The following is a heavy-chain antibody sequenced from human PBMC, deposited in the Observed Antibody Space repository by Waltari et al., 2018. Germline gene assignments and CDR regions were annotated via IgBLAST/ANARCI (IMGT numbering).Heavy chain of an antibody. CDR1: GYTFTECY. V-gene: IGHV1-69-2*01. Sequence: EVHLVQSGAEVKRPGATVKISCKASGYTFTECYLHWVRQAPGQGLEWMGHVNPEDGETEISDKFQGRVAMTADTSTETAYIEVRSLTSDDMAVYYCATKMSDQWLREWGQGTLVTVSS. CDR3: ATKMSDQWLRE. D-gene: IGHD6-19*01. CDR2: VNPEDGET. J-gene: IGHJ1*01.